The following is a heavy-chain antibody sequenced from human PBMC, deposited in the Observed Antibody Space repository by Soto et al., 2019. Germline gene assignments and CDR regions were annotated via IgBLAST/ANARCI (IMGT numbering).Heavy chain of an antibody. J-gene: IGHJ6*02. V-gene: IGHV1-8*02. CDR1: GGTFSSYD. CDR3: ASGWFGELLYSYGMDV. D-gene: IGHD3-10*01. CDR2: MNPNSGNT. Sequence: QVQLVQSGAEVKKPGSSVKVSCKASGGTFSSYDINWVRQATGQGLEWMGWMNPNSGNTGYAQKFQGRVTMTRNTSISTAYMELSSLRSEDTAVYYCASGWFGELLYSYGMDVWGQGTTVTVSS.